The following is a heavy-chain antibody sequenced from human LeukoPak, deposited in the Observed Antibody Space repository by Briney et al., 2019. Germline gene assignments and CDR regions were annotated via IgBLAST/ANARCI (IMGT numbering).Heavy chain of an antibody. V-gene: IGHV4-4*02. J-gene: IGHJ4*02. CDR1: GGSISSSNW. D-gene: IGHD3-22*01. CDR2: IYHSGST. CDR3: ARAIVVVITTLGVVRDSYYFDY. Sequence: SGTLSLTCAVSGGSISSSNWWSWVRQPPGKGLEWIGEIYHSGSTNYNPSLKSRVTISVDKSKNQFSLKLGSVTAADTAVYYCARAIVVVITTLGVVRDSYYFDYWGQGTLVTVSS.